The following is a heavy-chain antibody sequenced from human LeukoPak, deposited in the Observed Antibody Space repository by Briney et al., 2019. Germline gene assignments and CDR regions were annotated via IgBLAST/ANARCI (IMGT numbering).Heavy chain of an antibody. CDR1: GFTFSSDA. Sequence: GGFLRLSCAASGFTFSSDAMHWVRQAPGKGLEYVSAISENGGMTFYADSVKGRFTISRDNSKNTLYLQMSSLRGEDTAVYYCYVSGWTEDIDNWGQGTLVTVSS. V-gene: IGHV3-64D*06. CDR3: YVSGWTEDIDN. J-gene: IGHJ4*02. D-gene: IGHD6-19*01. CDR2: ISENGGMT.